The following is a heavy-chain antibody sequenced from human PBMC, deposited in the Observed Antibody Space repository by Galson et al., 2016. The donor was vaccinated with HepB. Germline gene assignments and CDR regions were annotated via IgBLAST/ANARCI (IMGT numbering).Heavy chain of an antibody. CDR3: VRAKGSGSYYES. CDR1: GFSFQSFA. V-gene: IGHV3-9*01. J-gene: IGHJ4*02. D-gene: IGHD3-10*01. Sequence: SLRLSCAASGFSFQSFAMHWVRQPPGKGLEWVSGINWSSEKKVYSDSVKGRCAISRDNAKNSLYLQMNSLKPEDTAFYYCVRAKGSGSYYESWGPGTLVTVSS. CDR2: INWSSEKK.